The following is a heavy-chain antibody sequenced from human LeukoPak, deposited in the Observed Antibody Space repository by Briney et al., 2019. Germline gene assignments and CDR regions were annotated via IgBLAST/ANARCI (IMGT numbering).Heavy chain of an antibody. D-gene: IGHD3-3*01. CDR2: ISSSSSTI. Sequence: GGSLRLSCAASGFTFSSYSMNWVRQAPGKGLEWVSYISSSSSTIYYADSVKGRFTISRDNAKNSLYLQMDSLRAEDTAVYYCARAKDFWSGYPDAFDIWGQGTMVTVSS. CDR1: GFTFSSYS. J-gene: IGHJ3*02. V-gene: IGHV3-48*01. CDR3: ARAKDFWSGYPDAFDI.